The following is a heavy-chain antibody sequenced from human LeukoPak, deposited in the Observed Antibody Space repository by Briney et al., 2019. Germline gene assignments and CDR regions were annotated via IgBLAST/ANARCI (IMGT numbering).Heavy chain of an antibody. Sequence: GASVKVSCKASGYTFTSYGISWVRQAPGQGLEWMGWMNPNSGNTGYAQKFQGRVTITRNTSISTAYMELSSLRSEDTAVYYCARAISSSWYGYYYYYMDVWGKGTTVTVSS. V-gene: IGHV1-8*03. D-gene: IGHD6-13*01. CDR2: MNPNSGNT. CDR3: ARAISSSWYGYYYYYMDV. CDR1: GYTFTSYG. J-gene: IGHJ6*03.